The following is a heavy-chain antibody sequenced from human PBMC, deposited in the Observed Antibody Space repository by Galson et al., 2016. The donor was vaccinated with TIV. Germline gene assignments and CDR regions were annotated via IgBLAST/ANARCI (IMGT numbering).Heavy chain of an antibody. CDR1: GGSISSRGYY. Sequence: TLSLTCEVYGGSISSRGYYWSWIRQHPGKGLEWIGYIYYSGSTYYSPSLKSRLTISLDTSKSQFSLKLNSVTAADTAVDYCVRGLLDTSGYYPPPDAFDIWGQGTMVTVSS. V-gene: IGHV4-31*11. CDR3: VRGLLDTSGYYPPPDAFDI. CDR2: IYYSGST. D-gene: IGHD3-22*01. J-gene: IGHJ3*02.